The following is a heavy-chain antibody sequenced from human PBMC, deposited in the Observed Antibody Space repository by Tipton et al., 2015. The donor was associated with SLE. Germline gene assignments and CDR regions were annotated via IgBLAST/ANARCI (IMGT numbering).Heavy chain of an antibody. Sequence: LRLSCSVSGDSISSHYWCWIRQPAGKGLEWIWRIYTSVTSSYSPSLRSRVTLSVDMSKNQVSLRLTSVTAADTAVYYCARDRYSNGGFDAFDIWGQGIMVTVSS. V-gene: IGHV4-4*07. CDR2: IYTSVTS. CDR3: ARDRYSNGGFDAFDI. J-gene: IGHJ3*02. CDR1: GDSISSHY. D-gene: IGHD4-11*01.